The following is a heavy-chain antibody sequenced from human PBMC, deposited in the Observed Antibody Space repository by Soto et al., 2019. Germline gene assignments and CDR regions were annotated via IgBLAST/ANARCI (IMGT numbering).Heavy chain of an antibody. Sequence: KPSETLSLTCAVSGGSISSPTWWSWVRQPPGKGLEWIGESSHSGSTNYNPSLKSRATISLDKSKNQFSLKLSSVTAADTAVYYCASLGTTVTSFDYWGQGTLVTVSS. CDR1: GGSISSPTW. CDR2: SSHSGST. V-gene: IGHV4-4*02. D-gene: IGHD4-4*01. J-gene: IGHJ4*02. CDR3: ASLGTTVTSFDY.